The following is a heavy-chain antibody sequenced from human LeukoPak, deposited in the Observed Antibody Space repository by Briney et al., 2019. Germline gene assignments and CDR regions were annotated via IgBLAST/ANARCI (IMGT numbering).Heavy chain of an antibody. Sequence: SETLSLTCTVSGGSISRSSYYWGWIRQPPGKGLEWIGSIYYSGSTYYNPSPKSRVTISVDTSKNQFSLKLSSVTAADTAVYYCARHSPDYYYFDYWGQGTLVTVSS. CDR1: GGSISRSSYY. CDR3: ARHSPDYYYFDY. CDR2: IYYSGST. V-gene: IGHV4-39*01. D-gene: IGHD2-21*01. J-gene: IGHJ4*02.